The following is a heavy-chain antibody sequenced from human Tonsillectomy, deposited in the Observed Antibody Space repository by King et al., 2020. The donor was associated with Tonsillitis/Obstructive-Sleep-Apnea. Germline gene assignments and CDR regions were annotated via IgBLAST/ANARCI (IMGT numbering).Heavy chain of an antibody. D-gene: IGHD1-26*01. V-gene: IGHV3-15*01. J-gene: IGHJ3*02. Sequence: VQLVESGGGLVKPGGSLRLSCAASGFTFINAWMSWVGQAPGRGLEWVGRIKSKTDGGTTDSAAPVKGRFTISRDDSKNTLYLQMNSLKTEDTAVYYCCPRGGSYYGDAFDIWGQGTMVTVSS. CDR2: IKSKTDGGTT. CDR3: CPRGGSYYGDAFDI. CDR1: GFTFINAW.